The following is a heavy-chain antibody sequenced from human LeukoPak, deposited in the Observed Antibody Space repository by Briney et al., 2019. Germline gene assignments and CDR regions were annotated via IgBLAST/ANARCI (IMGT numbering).Heavy chain of an antibody. CDR2: ISSSSRTI. CDR3: AREYGSGTPDFDY. J-gene: IGHJ4*02. V-gene: IGHV3-48*02. D-gene: IGHD3-10*01. Sequence: GGSLRLSCAASGFTLSNYNMNWVRQAPGKGLEWVSHISSSSRTIYYADSVKGRFTVSRDNAKNSLYLRMNSLRDEDTAVYYCAREYGSGTPDFDYWGQGTLVSVSS. CDR1: GFTLSNYN.